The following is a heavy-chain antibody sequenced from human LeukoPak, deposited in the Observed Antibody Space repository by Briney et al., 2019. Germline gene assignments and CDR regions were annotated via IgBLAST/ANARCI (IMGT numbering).Heavy chain of an antibody. Sequence: GASVKVSCKASGYTFTSYYMHWVRQAPGQGLEWMGIINPSGGSTSYAQKFQGRVTMTRDTSTSTVYMGLSSLRSEDTAVCYCARDWILALDPWGQGTLVTVSS. V-gene: IGHV1-46*01. CDR2: INPSGGST. CDR3: ARDWILALDP. CDR1: GYTFTSYY. D-gene: IGHD2-2*03. J-gene: IGHJ5*02.